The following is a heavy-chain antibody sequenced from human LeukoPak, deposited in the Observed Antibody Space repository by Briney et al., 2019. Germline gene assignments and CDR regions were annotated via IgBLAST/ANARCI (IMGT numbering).Heavy chain of an antibody. CDR1: GGSISNSTYY. CDR2: IYYSGNT. D-gene: IGHD6-13*01. CDR3: AREGAVEQQPKTLDY. J-gene: IGHJ4*02. Sequence: PSETLSLTCTVSGGSISNSTYYWGWIRQPPGKGLEWIGSIYYSGNTYYNPCLKSRVTISVDTSKNQFSLKLSSVTTADTAVYYCAREGAVEQQPKTLDYWGQGTLVTVSS. V-gene: IGHV4-39*07.